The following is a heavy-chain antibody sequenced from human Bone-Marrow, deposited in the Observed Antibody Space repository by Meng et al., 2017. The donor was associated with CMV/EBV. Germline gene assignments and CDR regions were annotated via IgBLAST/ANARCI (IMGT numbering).Heavy chain of an antibody. V-gene: IGHV4-39*01. Sequence: SETLSLTCTVSGGSISSSDSYWGWIRQAPGKGLEWIGSLYYNGNSYYNPSLKSRVTTSVDASKNQLSLRLTSVTAADTAVYYCARPRGDGDLFDAFHIWGQGTRVTVSS. J-gene: IGHJ3*02. CDR2: LYYNGNS. CDR3: ARPRGDGDLFDAFHI. D-gene: IGHD7-27*01. CDR1: GGSISSSDSY.